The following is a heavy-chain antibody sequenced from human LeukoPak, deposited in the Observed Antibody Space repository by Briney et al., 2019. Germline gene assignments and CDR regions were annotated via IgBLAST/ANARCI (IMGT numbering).Heavy chain of an antibody. V-gene: IGHV1-8*03. D-gene: IGHD6-19*01. CDR1: GYTFTSYD. CDR2: MNPNSLST. J-gene: IGHJ4*02. Sequence: ASVKVSCKASGYTFTSYDINWVRQAPGQGLEWMGWMNPNSLSTGYAQRFQGRITLTRNTSIGTAYMELRSLRSEDTAVYYCARGTALSGASDYLDSWGQGTLVTVSS. CDR3: ARGTALSGASDYLDS.